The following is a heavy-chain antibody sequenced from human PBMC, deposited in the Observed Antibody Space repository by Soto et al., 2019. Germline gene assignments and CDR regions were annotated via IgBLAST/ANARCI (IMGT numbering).Heavy chain of an antibody. J-gene: IGHJ5*02. CDR3: ARGLTGTTLLPYSWFDP. D-gene: IGHD1-7*01. CDR2: IYYSGST. Sequence: SETLSLTCTVSGGSISSYYWSWIRQPPGKGLAWIWYIYYSGSTNYNPSLKSRVTISVDTSKNQFSLKLSSVTAADTAVYYCARGLTGTTLLPYSWFDPWGQGTLVTVSS. CDR1: GGSISSYY. V-gene: IGHV4-59*01.